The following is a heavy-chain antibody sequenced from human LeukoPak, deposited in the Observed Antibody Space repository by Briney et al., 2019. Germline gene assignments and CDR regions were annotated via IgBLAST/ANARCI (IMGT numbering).Heavy chain of an antibody. CDR1: GGSISSYY. D-gene: IGHD3-3*01. CDR2: IYYSGST. CDR3: ARDGTITIFEVVNWFDP. V-gene: IGHV4-59*12. J-gene: IGHJ5*02. Sequence: SETLSLTCTVSGGSISSYYWSWIRQPPGKGLEWIGYIYYSGSTNYNPSLKSRVTISVDTSKNQFSLKLSSVTAADTAVYYCARDGTITIFEVVNWFDPWGQGTLVTVSS.